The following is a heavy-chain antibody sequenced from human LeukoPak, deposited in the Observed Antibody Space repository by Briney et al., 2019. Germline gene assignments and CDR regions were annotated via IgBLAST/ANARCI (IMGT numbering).Heavy chain of an antibody. V-gene: IGHV3-21*01. CDR2: ISSSSSYI. J-gene: IGHJ4*02. D-gene: IGHD5-24*01. CDR1: GFTFSSYS. Sequence: GGSLRLSCAASGFTFSSYSMNWVRQAPGKGLEWVSSISSSSSYIYYADSVKGRFTISRDNAKNSLYLQMNSLRAEDTAVYYCARDRGDGYNSPHYWGQGTLVTVSS. CDR3: ARDRGDGYNSPHY.